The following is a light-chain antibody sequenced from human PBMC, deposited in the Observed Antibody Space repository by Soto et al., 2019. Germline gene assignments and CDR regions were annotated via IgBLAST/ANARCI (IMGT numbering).Light chain of an antibody. V-gene: IGKV3-20*01. CDR1: QSISSPY. CDR2: GAS. Sequence: EIVLTQSPGTLSLSPGERATLSCRASQSISSPYLAWYQQKPGQAPRLLIDGASSRATGVPDRFSGSGSGTDFTLTIRRLEPEDFAVYYCQQYDSWTFAQGTKV. J-gene: IGKJ1*01. CDR3: QQYDSWT.